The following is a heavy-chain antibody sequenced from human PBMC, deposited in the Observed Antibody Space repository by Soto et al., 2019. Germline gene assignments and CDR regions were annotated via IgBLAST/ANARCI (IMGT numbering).Heavy chain of an antibody. V-gene: IGHV4-31*03. J-gene: IGHJ6*02. CDR3: ARDAPVELGVTNSMDV. D-gene: IGHD2-15*01. CDR1: GGSISSGYY. Sequence: QVQLQESGPGLVKPSQTLSLTCTVSGGSISSGYYWSWIRQYPGKGLEWIGYIYYSGNTYYNPSRTSRVSISVDTSKSQFSLKLDSVTAADTAVYYCARDAPVELGVTNSMDVWGQGNTVTVSS. CDR2: IYYSGNT.